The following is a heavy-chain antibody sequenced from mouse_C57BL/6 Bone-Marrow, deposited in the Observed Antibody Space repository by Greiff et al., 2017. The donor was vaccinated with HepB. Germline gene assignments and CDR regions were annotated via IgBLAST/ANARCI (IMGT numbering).Heavy chain of an antibody. CDR2: SRNKANDYTT. V-gene: IGHV7-1*01. CDR1: GFTFSDFY. J-gene: IGHJ2*01. Sequence: EVKLVESGGGLVQSGRSLRLSCATSGFTFSDFYMEWVRQAPGKGLEWIAASRNKANDYTTEYSASVKGRFIVSRDTSQSILYLQMNALRAEDTAIYYCARDAAGTGALDYWGQGTTLTVSS. CDR3: ARDAAGTGALDY. D-gene: IGHD2-14*01.